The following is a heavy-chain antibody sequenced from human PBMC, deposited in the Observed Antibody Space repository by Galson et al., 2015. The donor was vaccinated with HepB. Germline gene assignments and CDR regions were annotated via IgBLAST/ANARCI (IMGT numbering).Heavy chain of an antibody. D-gene: IGHD4-17*01. CDR2: INTYNGNP. CDR3: ARLRGDYGEAWLDP. CDR1: GYTFTTSG. J-gene: IGHJ5*02. Sequence: SVKVSCKASGYTFTTSGMHWVRQAPGQGLEWMGWINTYNGNPTYAQGFTGRFVFSLDTSVSTAYLQIRSLKAEDTAVYYCARLRGDYGEAWLDPWGQGTLVTVSS. V-gene: IGHV7-4-1*02.